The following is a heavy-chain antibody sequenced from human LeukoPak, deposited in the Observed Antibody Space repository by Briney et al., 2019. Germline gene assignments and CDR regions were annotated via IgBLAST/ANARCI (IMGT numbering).Heavy chain of an antibody. Sequence: GGSLRLSCAASGFTFSSYEMNWVRQAPGKGLEWVSYISSSGSTKYYADSVKGRFTISRDNAKNSLYLQMNSLRAEDTAFYYCVRDINVDPYYYDYWGQGTLVTVSS. V-gene: IGHV3-48*03. D-gene: IGHD2-8*01. J-gene: IGHJ4*02. CDR1: GFTFSSYE. CDR2: ISSSGSTK. CDR3: VRDINVDPYYYDY.